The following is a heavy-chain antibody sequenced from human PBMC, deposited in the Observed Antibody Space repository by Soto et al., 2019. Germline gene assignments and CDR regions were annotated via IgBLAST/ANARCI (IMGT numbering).Heavy chain of an antibody. D-gene: IGHD3-3*01. CDR2: IYPGDSDT. J-gene: IGHJ6*02. Sequence: GESLKISCKGSGYSFTSYWIGWVRQMPGKGLEWMGIIYPGDSDTRYGPSFQGQVTISADKSISTAYLQWSSLKASDTAMYYCAITDVLRFLEWLSQPYYYYGMDVWGQGTTVTVSS. CDR3: AITDVLRFLEWLSQPYYYYGMDV. CDR1: GYSFTSYW. V-gene: IGHV5-51*01.